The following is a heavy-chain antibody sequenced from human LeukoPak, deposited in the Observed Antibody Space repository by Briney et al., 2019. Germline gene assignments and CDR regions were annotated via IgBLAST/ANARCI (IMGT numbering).Heavy chain of an antibody. Sequence: GGSLRLPCAASGFTFSSYGMHWVRQAPGKGLEWVAFIRYDGSNKYYADSVKGRFTISRDNSKNTLYLQMNSLRAEDTAVYYCAKLAVAGPGVDYWGQGTLVTVSS. CDR3: AKLAVAGPGVDY. CDR1: GFTFSSYG. J-gene: IGHJ4*02. V-gene: IGHV3-30*02. D-gene: IGHD6-19*01. CDR2: IRYDGSNK.